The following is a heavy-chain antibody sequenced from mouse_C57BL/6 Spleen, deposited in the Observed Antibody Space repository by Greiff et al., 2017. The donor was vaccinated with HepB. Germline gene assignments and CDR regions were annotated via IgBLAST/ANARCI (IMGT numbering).Heavy chain of an antibody. CDR2: IDPSDSYT. J-gene: IGHJ1*03. Sequence: QVQLQQPGAELVMPGASVKLSCKASGYTFTSYWMHWVKQRPGQGLEWLGEIDPSDSYTNYNQKFKGKSTLTVDKSSSTAYLQLSSLTSEDSAVYYCARRTAYYDGSSYWYFEVWGTGTTVTVSS. V-gene: IGHV1-69*01. CDR1: GYTFTSYW. D-gene: IGHD1-1*01. CDR3: ARRTAYYDGSSYWYFEV.